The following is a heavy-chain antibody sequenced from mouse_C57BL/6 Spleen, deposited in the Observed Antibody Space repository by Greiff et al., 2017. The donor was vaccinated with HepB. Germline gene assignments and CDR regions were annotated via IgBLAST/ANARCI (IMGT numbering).Heavy chain of an antibody. Sequence: QVQLQQPGAELVKPGASVKLSCKASGYTFTSYWMQWVKQRPGQGLEWIGEIDPSDSYTNYNQKFKGKATLTVDTSSSTAYMQLSSLTSEDSAVYYCARRRSSFAYWGQGTLVTVSA. CDR1: GYTFTSYW. V-gene: IGHV1-50*01. CDR2: IDPSDSYT. CDR3: ARRRSSFAY. J-gene: IGHJ3*01.